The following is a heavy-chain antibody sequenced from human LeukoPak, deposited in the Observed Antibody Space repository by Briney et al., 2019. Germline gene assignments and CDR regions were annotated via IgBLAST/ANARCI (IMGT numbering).Heavy chain of an antibody. Sequence: SETLSLTCAVYGGSFSGYYWSWIRQPPGKGLERIGEINHSGSTNYNPSLKSRVTISVDTSKNQFSLKLSSVTAADTAVYYCARDFCSSTSCHYYYYYMDVWGKGTTVTISS. CDR1: GGSFSGYY. CDR2: INHSGST. J-gene: IGHJ6*03. CDR3: ARDFCSSTSCHYYYYYMDV. D-gene: IGHD2-2*01. V-gene: IGHV4-34*01.